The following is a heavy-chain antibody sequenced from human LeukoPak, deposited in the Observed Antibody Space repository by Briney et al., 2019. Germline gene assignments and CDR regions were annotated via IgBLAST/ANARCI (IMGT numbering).Heavy chain of an antibody. J-gene: IGHJ4*02. Sequence: GGSLRLSCAASGFTFSSYGMHWVRQAPGKGLEWVAFIRYDGSNKYYADSVKGRFTISRDNSKNTLYLQMNGLRAEDAAVYYCATSTVVITFGPPDYWGQGTLVTVSS. D-gene: IGHD3-22*01. CDR2: IRYDGSNK. CDR1: GFTFSSYG. V-gene: IGHV3-30*02. CDR3: ATSTVVITFGPPDY.